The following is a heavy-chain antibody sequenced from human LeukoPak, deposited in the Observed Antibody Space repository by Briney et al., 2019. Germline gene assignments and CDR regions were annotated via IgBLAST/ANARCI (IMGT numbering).Heavy chain of an antibody. V-gene: IGHV1-46*01. CDR2: ISPSGGST. D-gene: IGHD2-21*02. CDR3: ARVTCPGGDCYYYYGLDV. Sequence: ASVKVSCKASGYTFSRCYMHWVRQAPGQGLEWMGIISPSGGSTTYAQKFQGRVTMTGDTSTSTVYMELSSLRSDDTAVYYCARVTCPGGDCYYYYGLDVWGQGTTVTVSS. CDR1: GYTFSRCY. J-gene: IGHJ6*02.